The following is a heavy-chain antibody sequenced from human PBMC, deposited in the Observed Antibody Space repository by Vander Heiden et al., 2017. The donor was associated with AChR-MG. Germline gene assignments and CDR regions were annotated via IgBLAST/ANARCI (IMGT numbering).Heavy chain of an antibody. J-gene: IGHJ6*03. D-gene: IGHD3-3*01. CDR3: ARGPRLVFPYYYYMDV. CDR2: INHSGST. CDR1: GGSFSGYY. V-gene: IGHV4-34*01. Sequence: QVQLQQWGAGLLKPSETLSLTCAVYGGSFSGYYWSWIRQPPGKGLEWIGEINHSGSTNYNPSLKSRVTISVDTSKNQFSLKLSSVTAADTAVYYCARGPRLVFPYYYYMDVWGKGSTVTVSS.